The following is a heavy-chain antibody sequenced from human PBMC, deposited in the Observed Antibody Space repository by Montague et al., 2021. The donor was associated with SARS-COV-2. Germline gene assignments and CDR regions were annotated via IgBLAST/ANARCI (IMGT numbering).Heavy chain of an antibody. Sequence: SLSLSCSASGFTFSSYAMTWVRQAPGKGLEWVSVIYSGGSSTYYADSVKGRFTISRDNSMNTLYLQMNSLRAEDTAVYYCAKDPFYDFWSGYYFDYWGQGTLVTVSS. D-gene: IGHD3-3*01. J-gene: IGHJ4*02. CDR3: AKDPFYDFWSGYYFDY. CDR2: IYSGGSST. CDR1: GFTFSSYA. V-gene: IGHV3-23*03.